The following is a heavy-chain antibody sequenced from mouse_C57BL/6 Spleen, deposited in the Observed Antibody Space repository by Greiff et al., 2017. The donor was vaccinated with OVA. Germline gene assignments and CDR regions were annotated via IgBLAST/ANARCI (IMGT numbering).Heavy chain of an antibody. V-gene: IGHV1-22*01. CDR3: ARYYYGSSYSYAMDY. D-gene: IGHD1-1*01. Sequence: EVQLQQSGPELVKPGASVKMSCKASGYTFTDYNMHWVKQSHGKSLEWIGYINPNNGGTSYNQKFKGKATLTVNKSSSTAYMELRSLTSEDSAVYYCARYYYGSSYSYAMDYWGQGTSVTVSS. CDR1: GYTFTDYN. CDR2: INPNNGGT. J-gene: IGHJ4*01.